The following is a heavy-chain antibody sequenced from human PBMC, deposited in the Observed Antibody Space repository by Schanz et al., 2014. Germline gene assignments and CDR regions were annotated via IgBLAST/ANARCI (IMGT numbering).Heavy chain of an antibody. Sequence: QVQLVQSRPEVKKPGASVKVSCKASGYTFTSYGISWVRQAPGQGLEWVAWISPYNGNTAYAQNLKGRVRMTTDTSTATAYMELRSLTSDDTAVYYCARDRVYRFLKGENRFYFDYWGQGTLVIVSS. CDR3: ARDRVYRFLKGENRFYFDY. D-gene: IGHD3-3*01. CDR2: ISPYNGNT. V-gene: IGHV1-18*01. J-gene: IGHJ4*02. CDR1: GYTFTSYG.